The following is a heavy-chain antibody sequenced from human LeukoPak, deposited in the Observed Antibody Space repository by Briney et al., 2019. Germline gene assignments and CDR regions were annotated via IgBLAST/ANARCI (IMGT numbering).Heavy chain of an antibody. CDR1: GGSISTYY. CDR2: FHHSGTT. CDR3: ARVDANWGVVDY. V-gene: IGHV4-59*01. J-gene: IGHJ4*02. Sequence: PSETLSLTCTVSGGSISTYYWSWIRQPPGKGLEWIGYFHHSGTTNYNPSLKSRVTISVDTSKNQFSLKLSSVTAADTAVYYCARVDANWGVVDYWGQGTLVTVSS. D-gene: IGHD7-27*01.